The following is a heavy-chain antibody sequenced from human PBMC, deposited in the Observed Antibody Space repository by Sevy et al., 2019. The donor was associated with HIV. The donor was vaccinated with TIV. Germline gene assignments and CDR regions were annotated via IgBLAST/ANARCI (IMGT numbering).Heavy chain of an antibody. CDR2: ISNDGTAM. J-gene: IGHJ6*02. Sequence: GGSLRLSCAASGFTFSDFAMIWVRQAPVKGLEWISYISNDGTAMYYADSVKGRFTISRDNAKNSLYLQMNSLRAEDTAVYFCAKVLHIVVVPAAIDYYYGMDVWGQGTTVTVS. V-gene: IGHV3-48*01. CDR3: AKVLHIVVVPAAIDYYYGMDV. D-gene: IGHD2-2*01. CDR1: GFTFSDFA.